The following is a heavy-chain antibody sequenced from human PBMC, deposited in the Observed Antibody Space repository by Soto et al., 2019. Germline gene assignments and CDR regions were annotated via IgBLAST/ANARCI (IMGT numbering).Heavy chain of an antibody. Sequence: VQLVESGGGVVQPGRSLRLSCAASGFTFSSYGMHWVRQAPGKGLEWVAVIWYDGSNKYYADSVKGRFTISRDNSKNPLYLQMNSLRAELTAVYYCASELSLFTRDHVFWGQGTLVTLSS. V-gene: IGHV3-33*01. J-gene: IGHJ4*02. CDR1: GFTFSSYG. D-gene: IGHD3-10*02. CDR2: IWYDGSNK. CDR3: ASELSLFTRDHVF.